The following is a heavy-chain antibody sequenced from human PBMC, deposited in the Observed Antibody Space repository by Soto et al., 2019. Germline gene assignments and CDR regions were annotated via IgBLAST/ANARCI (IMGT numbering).Heavy chain of an antibody. J-gene: IGHJ4*02. CDR2: ISYDGSNK. D-gene: IGHD1-26*01. Sequence: QVQLVESGGGVVQPGRSLRLSCAASGFTFSSYGMHWVRQAPGKGLEWVAVISYDGSNKYYADSVKGRFTISRDNSKNTLYLQMNSLRAEDTAVYYCAKGKLRGNYFDYWGQGTLVTVSS. CDR3: AKGKLRGNYFDY. V-gene: IGHV3-30*18. CDR1: GFTFSSYG.